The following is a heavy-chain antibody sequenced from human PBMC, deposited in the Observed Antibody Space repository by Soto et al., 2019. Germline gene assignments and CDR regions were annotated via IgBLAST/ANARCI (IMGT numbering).Heavy chain of an antibody. V-gene: IGHV3-23*01. J-gene: IGHJ4*02. CDR3: AKAYFVWSSEQPYYFDY. CDR1: GFTFSNYA. CDR2: SSGSGGRS. D-gene: IGHD3-16*01. Sequence: EVQLLASGGGLVQPGGSLRLSCAASGFTFSNYAMTWVRQGPGKGLEWVSGSSGSGGRSYYADSVKGRFTISRDNSKSTLYLQMNSLRAEDTAVYYCAKAYFVWSSEQPYYFDYWGQGTLVTVSS.